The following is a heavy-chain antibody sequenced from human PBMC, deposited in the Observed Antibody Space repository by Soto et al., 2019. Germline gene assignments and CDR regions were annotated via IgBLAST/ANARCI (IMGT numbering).Heavy chain of an antibody. CDR1: GFTFSSYS. D-gene: IGHD6-13*01. Sequence: EVHLVESGGGLVQPGGSLRLSCAASGFTFSSYSLNWVRQAPGKGLEWVSYITSSGTTVYYADSVRGRLTISRDNAKNSLYPQMTRLRDDDTAVYYCARVSSNWPSNFAFWSQCSLVPVSS. CDR3: ARVSSNWPSNFAF. J-gene: IGHJ4*02. V-gene: IGHV3-48*02. CDR2: ITSSGTTV.